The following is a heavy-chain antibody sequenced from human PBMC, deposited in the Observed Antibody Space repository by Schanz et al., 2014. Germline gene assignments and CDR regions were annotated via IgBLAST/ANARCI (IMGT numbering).Heavy chain of an antibody. Sequence: EVQLLESGGGLVQPGGSLRLSCAASKFTFSNYAMSWARQAPGKGPEWVSVIFGGGSTYYADSVKGRFTISRDNSKNTLSLQMNSLRDEDTAVYYCVRAKDAGYSSSWYLMNGFDIWGQGTILTVSS. D-gene: IGHD6-13*01. CDR3: VRAKDAGYSSSWYLMNGFDI. J-gene: IGHJ3*02. CDR2: IFGGGST. V-gene: IGHV3-66*01. CDR1: KFTFSNYA.